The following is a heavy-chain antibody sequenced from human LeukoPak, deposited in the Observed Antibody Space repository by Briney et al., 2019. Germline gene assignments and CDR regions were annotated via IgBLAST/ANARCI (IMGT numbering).Heavy chain of an antibody. CDR2: IKQDGSEK. Sequence: PSETLSLTCTVSGGSISSYYWSWVRQAPGKGLEWVANIKQDGSEKYYVDSVKGRFTISRDNAKNSLYLQMNTLRPEDTAVYYCARERQNKDFWSGGDYWGQGTLVTVSS. D-gene: IGHD3-3*01. CDR1: GGSISSYY. CDR3: ARERQNKDFWSGGDY. J-gene: IGHJ4*02. V-gene: IGHV3-7*01.